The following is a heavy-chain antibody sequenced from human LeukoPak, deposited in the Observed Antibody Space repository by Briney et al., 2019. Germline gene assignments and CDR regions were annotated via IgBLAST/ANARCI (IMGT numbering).Heavy chain of an antibody. Sequence: GGSLRLSCAASGFTVSSNYMSWVRQAPGKGLEWVSAISGSGGSTYYADSVKGRFTISRDNSKNTLYLQMNSLRAEDTAVYYCAKTEGLVVVTATSPSWYFDYWGQGTLVTVFS. V-gene: IGHV3-23*01. CDR1: GFTVSSNY. CDR3: AKTEGLVVVTATSPSWYFDY. J-gene: IGHJ4*02. D-gene: IGHD2-21*02. CDR2: ISGSGGST.